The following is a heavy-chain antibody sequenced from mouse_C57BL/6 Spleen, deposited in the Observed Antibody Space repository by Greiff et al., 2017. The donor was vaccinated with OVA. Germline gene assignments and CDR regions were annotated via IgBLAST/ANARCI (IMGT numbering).Heavy chain of an antibody. CDR1: GFTFSSYA. Sequence: EVKVVESGEGLVKPGGSLKLSCAASGFTFSSYAMSWVRQTPEKRLEWVAYISSGGDYIYYADTVKGRFTISRDNARNTLYLQMSSLKSEDTAMYYCTRDPRISTVVAKDYYAMDYWGQGTSVTVSS. CDR2: ISSGGDYI. J-gene: IGHJ4*01. CDR3: TRDPRISTVVAKDYYAMDY. V-gene: IGHV5-9-1*02. D-gene: IGHD1-1*01.